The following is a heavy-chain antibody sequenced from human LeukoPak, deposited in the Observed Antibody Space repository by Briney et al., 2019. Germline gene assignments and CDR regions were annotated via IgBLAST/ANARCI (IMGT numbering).Heavy chain of an antibody. J-gene: IGHJ3*02. D-gene: IGHD1/OR15-1a*01. CDR1: GFTFSSYG. CDR2: ISYDGSNK. Sequence: PGRSLRLSCAASGFTFSSYGMHWVRQAPGKGLEWVAVISYDGSNKYYADSVKGRFTISRDNSKNTLYLQMNSLRAEDTAVYYCAKETNLLRQQPNPDAFDIWGQGTMVTVSS. V-gene: IGHV3-30*18. CDR3: AKETNLLRQQPNPDAFDI.